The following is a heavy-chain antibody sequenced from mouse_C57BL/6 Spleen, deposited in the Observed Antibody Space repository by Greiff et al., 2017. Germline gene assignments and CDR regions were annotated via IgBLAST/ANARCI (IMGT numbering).Heavy chain of an antibody. J-gene: IGHJ4*01. D-gene: IGHD1-1*01. V-gene: IGHV5-17*01. CDR2: ISSGSSTI. Sequence: EVKLVESGGGLVKPGGSLKLSCAASGFTFSDYGMHWVRQAPEKGLEWVAYISSGSSTIYYADTVKGRSTITRNNATNTPCLQMTSLMSEDTAMYYCARPYYYGSRYAMDYWGQVTSVTVSS. CDR3: ARPYYYGSRYAMDY. CDR1: GFTFSDYG.